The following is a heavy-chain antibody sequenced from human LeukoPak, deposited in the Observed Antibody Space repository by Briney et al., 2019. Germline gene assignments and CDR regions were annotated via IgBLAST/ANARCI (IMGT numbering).Heavy chain of an antibody. CDR1: GGSISSYY. J-gene: IGHJ6*03. CDR2: IYTSGST. CDR3: AREAVVVVPAAIQGSYYYYYYYMDV. Sequence: PSETLSLTCTVSGGSISSYYWSWIRQPAGKGLEWIGRIYTSGSTNYNPSLKSRATMSVDTSKNQFSLKLSSVTAADTAVYYCAREAVVVVPAAIQGSYYYYYYYMDVWGKGTTVTVSS. V-gene: IGHV4-4*07. D-gene: IGHD2-2*02.